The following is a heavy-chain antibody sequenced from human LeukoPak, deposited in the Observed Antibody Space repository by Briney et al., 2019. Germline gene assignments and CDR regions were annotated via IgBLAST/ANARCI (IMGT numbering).Heavy chain of an antibody. J-gene: IGHJ3*02. D-gene: IGHD1-14*01. CDR1: GFTFSSYE. V-gene: IGHV3-48*03. Sequence: PGGSLRLSCAASGFTFSSYEMNWVRQAPGKGLEWVSYISSSGSTIYYADSVKGRFTISRDNAKNSLYLQMNSLRAEDTAVYYCAKVALRSGPNDIWGQGTMVTVSS. CDR3: AKVALRSGPNDI. CDR2: ISSSGSTI.